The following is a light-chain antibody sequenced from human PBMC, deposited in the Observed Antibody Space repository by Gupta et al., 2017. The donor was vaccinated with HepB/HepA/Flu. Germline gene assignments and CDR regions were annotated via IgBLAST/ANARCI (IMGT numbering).Light chain of an antibody. J-gene: IGKJ3*01. CDR2: AAS. CDR3: QQYDRYPVT. CDR1: QGIYSH. Sequence: DIQMTQSPSSLSASVGDRVSITCRASQGIYSHLAWFQQKAGKPPKSLIYAASSLQSGVPSKFSGSGSGTDFTLTISSLQPEDFATYYCQQYDRYPVTFGRGTNVDIK. V-gene: IGKV1-16*02.